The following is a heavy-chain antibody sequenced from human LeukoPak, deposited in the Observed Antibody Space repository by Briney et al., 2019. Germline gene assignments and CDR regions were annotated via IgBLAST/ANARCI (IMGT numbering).Heavy chain of an antibody. CDR1: GGSISSYY. D-gene: IGHD6-13*01. Sequence: PSETLSLTCTVSGGSISSYYWSWIRQPPGKGLEWIGYIYYSGSTNYNPSLKSRVTISVDTSKNQFSLKLSSVTAADTAVYYCARQDWSSSSSWVDYWGQGTLVTVSS. V-gene: IGHV4-59*08. CDR2: IYYSGST. J-gene: IGHJ4*02. CDR3: ARQDWSSSSSWVDY.